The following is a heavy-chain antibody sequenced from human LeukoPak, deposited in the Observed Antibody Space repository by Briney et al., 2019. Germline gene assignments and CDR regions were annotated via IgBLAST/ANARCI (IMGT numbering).Heavy chain of an antibody. CDR3: ARVHYSGYDFGMDV. V-gene: IGHV4-30-2*01. J-gene: IGHJ6*02. D-gene: IGHD5-12*01. CDR1: GGSISSGGYS. CDR2: IYHSGST. Sequence: SETLSLTCAVSGGSISSGGYSWSWIRQPPGKGLEWIVYIYHSGSTYYNPSLKSRVTISVDRSKNQFSLKLSSVTAADTAVYYCARVHYSGYDFGMDVWGQGTTVTVSS.